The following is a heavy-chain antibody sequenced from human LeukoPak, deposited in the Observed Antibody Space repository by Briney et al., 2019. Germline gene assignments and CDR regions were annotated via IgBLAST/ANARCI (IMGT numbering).Heavy chain of an antibody. Sequence: GGSLRLSCAASGFTFSSYGMHWVRQAPGKGLEWVAVISYDGSNKYYADSVKGRFTISRDNSKNTLYLQMNSLRVEDTAVYYCAKEWRYWGQGTLVTVSS. D-gene: IGHD5-12*01. CDR2: ISYDGSNK. V-gene: IGHV3-30*18. CDR1: GFTFSSYG. CDR3: AKEWRY. J-gene: IGHJ4*02.